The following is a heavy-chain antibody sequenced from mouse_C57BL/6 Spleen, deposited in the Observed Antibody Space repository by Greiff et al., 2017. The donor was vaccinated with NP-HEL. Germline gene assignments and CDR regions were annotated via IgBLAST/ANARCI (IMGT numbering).Heavy chain of an antibody. J-gene: IGHJ2*01. CDR1: GYTFTDYY. D-gene: IGHD1-1*01. CDR2: INPNNGGT. Sequence: VQLKQSGPELVKPGASVKISCKASGYTFTDYYMNWVKQSHGKSLEWIGDINPNNGGTSYNQKFKGKATLTVDKSSSTAYMELRSLTSEDSAVYYCARGTPTVVASYYFDYWGQGTTLTVSS. V-gene: IGHV1-26*01. CDR3: ARGTPTVVASYYFDY.